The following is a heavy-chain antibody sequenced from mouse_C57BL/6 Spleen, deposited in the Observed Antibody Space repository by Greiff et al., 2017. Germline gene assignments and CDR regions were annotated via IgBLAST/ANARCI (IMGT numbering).Heavy chain of an antibody. J-gene: IGHJ4*01. CDR1: GFTFSDYY. D-gene: IGHD1-1*01. Sequence: EVQLQQSEGGLVQPGSSMKLSCTASGFTFSDYYMAWVRQVPEKGLEWVANINYDGSSTYYLDSLKSRFIISRDNAKNILYLQMSSLKSEDTATYYCARDEGTYGGAMDYWGQGTSVTVSS. V-gene: IGHV5-16*01. CDR2: INYDGSST. CDR3: ARDEGTYGGAMDY.